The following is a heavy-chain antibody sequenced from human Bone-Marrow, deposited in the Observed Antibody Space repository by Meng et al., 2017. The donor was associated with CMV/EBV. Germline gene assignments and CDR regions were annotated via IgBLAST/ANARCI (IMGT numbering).Heavy chain of an antibody. Sequence: SVKVSCKASGGTFSSYAISWVRQAPGQGLEWMGGIIPIFGTANYAQKFQGRVTITTDESTGTAYMELSSLRSEDTAVYYCAREVLWNSSSSFLADWGPGTLVTVSS. D-gene: IGHD6-6*01. J-gene: IGHJ4*02. CDR2: IIPIFGTA. V-gene: IGHV1-69*05. CDR3: AREVLWNSSSSFLAD. CDR1: GGTFSSYA.